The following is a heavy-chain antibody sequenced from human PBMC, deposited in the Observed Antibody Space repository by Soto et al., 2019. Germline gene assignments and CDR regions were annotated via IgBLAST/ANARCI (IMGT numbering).Heavy chain of an antibody. Sequence: SETLSLTCTVSGGSISSSSYYWGWIRQPPGKGLEWIGYIYYSGSTYYNPSLKSRVTISVDTSKNQFSLKLSSVTAADTAVYYCARSRGYSYTDYWGQGTLVTVSS. D-gene: IGHD5-18*01. CDR1: GGSISSSSYY. CDR3: ARSRGYSYTDY. CDR2: IYYSGST. V-gene: IGHV4-39*07. J-gene: IGHJ4*02.